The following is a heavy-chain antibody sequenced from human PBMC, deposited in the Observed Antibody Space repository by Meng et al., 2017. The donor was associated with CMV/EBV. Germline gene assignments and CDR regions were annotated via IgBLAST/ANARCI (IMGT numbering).Heavy chain of an antibody. CDR3: ARALGYCSSTSCYPVRWFDP. Sequence: SETLSLTCAVYGGSFSGYYWSWIRQPPGKGLEWIGEINHSGSTNYNPSLKSRVTISVDTSKNQFSLKLSSVTAADTAVYYCARALGYCSSTSCYPVRWFDPWGQGTLVTV. CDR2: INHSGST. D-gene: IGHD2-2*01. V-gene: IGHV4-34*01. J-gene: IGHJ5*02. CDR1: GGSFSGYY.